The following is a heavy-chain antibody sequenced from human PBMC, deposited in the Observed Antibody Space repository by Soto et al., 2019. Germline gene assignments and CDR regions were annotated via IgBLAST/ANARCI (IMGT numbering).Heavy chain of an antibody. CDR2: INPSGGST. CDR1: GYTFTSYG. CDR3: ARGDEQWTFDY. D-gene: IGHD6-19*01. V-gene: IGHV1-46*03. J-gene: IGHJ4*02. Sequence: ASVKVSCKASGYTFTSYGISWVRQAPGQGLEWMGIINPSGGSTSYAQKFQGRVTMTRDTSTSTVYMELSSLRSEDTAVYYCARGDEQWTFDYWGQGTLVTVSS.